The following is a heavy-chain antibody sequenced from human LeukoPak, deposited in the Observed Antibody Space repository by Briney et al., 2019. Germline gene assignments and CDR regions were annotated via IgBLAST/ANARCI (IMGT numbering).Heavy chain of an antibody. CDR2: IKQDGTEK. J-gene: IGHJ5*02. V-gene: IGHV3-7*01. CDR3: ARDAEVGTLFGVLSRYNWFDP. D-gene: IGHD3-3*01. Sequence: GGSLRLSCAASGFSFNYFWMSWVRQAPGKGLEWVANIKQDGTEKYYADSVKGRFTISRDNAKKSLYLQMNSLIAEDTAVYYGARDAEVGTLFGVLSRYNWFDPWGQGALVTVSS. CDR1: GFSFNYFW.